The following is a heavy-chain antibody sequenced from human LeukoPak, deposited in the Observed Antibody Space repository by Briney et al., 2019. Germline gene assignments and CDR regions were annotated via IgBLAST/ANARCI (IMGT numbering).Heavy chain of an antibody. Sequence: GGTLRLSCAASGFTFSNYGLSWVRQAPGKGLEWISAISGSGASTYYADSVKGRFTISRDNAKNSLYLQMNSLRAEDTAVYYCARDRSGYSGYDFFDYWGQGALVTVSS. V-gene: IGHV3-23*01. CDR2: ISGSGAST. D-gene: IGHD5-12*01. CDR1: GFTFSNYG. J-gene: IGHJ4*02. CDR3: ARDRSGYSGYDFFDY.